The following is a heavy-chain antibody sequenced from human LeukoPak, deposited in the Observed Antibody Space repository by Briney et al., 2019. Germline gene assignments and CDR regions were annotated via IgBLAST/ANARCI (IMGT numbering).Heavy chain of an antibody. CDR2: ISAYNGNT. J-gene: IGHJ4*02. Sequence: ASVKVSCKASGYTFTSYGISWVRQAPGQGLEWMGWISAYNGNTNYAQKLQGRVTMTTDTSTSTAYMELRSLRSDDTAVYYCARDPNQYEAVHAFHYWGQGTLVTVSS. V-gene: IGHV1-18*01. CDR1: GYTFTSYG. CDR3: ARDPNQYEAVHAFHY. D-gene: IGHD6-19*01.